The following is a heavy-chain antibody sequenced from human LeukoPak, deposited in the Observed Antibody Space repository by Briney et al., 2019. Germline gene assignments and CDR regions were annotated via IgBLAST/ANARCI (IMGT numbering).Heavy chain of an antibody. CDR1: GFTFSSYS. D-gene: IGHD4-17*01. J-gene: IGHJ4*02. CDR3: ARAGGSTVSHSDY. Sequence: GGSLRLSCAASGFTFSSYSMNWIRQAPGKGLEWFSSISSSTSYIYYADSVKGRFTISKDNAKNSLYLQMNSLSAEDTAVYYCARAGGSTVSHSDYWGQGTLVTVSS. CDR2: ISSSTSYI. V-gene: IGHV3-21*01.